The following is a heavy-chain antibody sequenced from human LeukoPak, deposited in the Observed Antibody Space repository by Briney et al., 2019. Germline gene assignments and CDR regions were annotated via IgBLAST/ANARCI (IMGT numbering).Heavy chain of an antibody. J-gene: IGHJ4*02. Sequence: SVKVSCKASGYTFTGYYMHWVRQAPGQGLEWMGWINPNSGGTNYAQKFQGRVTMTRDTSISTAYMELSRLRSDDTAVYYCASLPWYYYDSSGYSPFDYWGQGTLVTVSS. V-gene: IGHV1-2*02. CDR1: GYTFTGYY. CDR2: INPNSGGT. CDR3: ASLPWYYYDSSGYSPFDY. D-gene: IGHD3-22*01.